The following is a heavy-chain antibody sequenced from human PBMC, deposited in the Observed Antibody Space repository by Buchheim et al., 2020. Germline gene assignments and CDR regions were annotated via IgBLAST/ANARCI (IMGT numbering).Heavy chain of an antibody. V-gene: IGHV4-30-4*01. J-gene: IGHJ4*02. CDR1: GGSISSGDYY. CDR3: CRDLRDSSGYYFDY. CDR2: IYYSGST. Sequence: QVPLPESGPGLVKPSQTLSLTCTISGGSISSGDYYWSWIRQPPGKGLEWIGYIYYSGSTYYNPSLKSRVTISVDTSKNQFSLQLSPVTAADTAVYYCCRDLRDSSGYYFDYWGQGTL. D-gene: IGHD6-6*01.